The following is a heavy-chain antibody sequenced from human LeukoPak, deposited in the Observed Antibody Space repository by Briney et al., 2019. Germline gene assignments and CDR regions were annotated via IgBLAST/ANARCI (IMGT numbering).Heavy chain of an antibody. CDR3: ANLIAAAGTATDY. V-gene: IGHV3-9*01. Sequence: GGSLRLSCAASGFTFDDYAMHWVRQAPGKGLEWVSGISWNSGSIGYADSVKGRFTISRDNSKNTLYLQMNSLRAEDTAVYYCANLIAAAGTATDYWGQGTLVTVSS. J-gene: IGHJ4*02. CDR2: ISWNSGSI. CDR1: GFTFDDYA. D-gene: IGHD6-13*01.